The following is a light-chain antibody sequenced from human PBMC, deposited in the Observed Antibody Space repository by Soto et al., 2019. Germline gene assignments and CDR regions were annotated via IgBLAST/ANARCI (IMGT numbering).Light chain of an antibody. CDR1: STDVGGYNY. Sequence: QSALTQPPSAAGSPGQSVTISCTGTSTDVGGYNYVSWYQQYPGKAPKLMIYEVSKRPSGVPDRFSGSKSGNTASLTVFGLQAEDEADYYCSSFAGPVWVFGGGTKVTVL. V-gene: IGLV2-8*01. CDR3: SSFAGPVWV. J-gene: IGLJ3*02. CDR2: EVS.